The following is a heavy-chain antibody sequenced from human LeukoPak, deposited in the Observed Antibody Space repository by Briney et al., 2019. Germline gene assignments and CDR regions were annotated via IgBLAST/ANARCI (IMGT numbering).Heavy chain of an antibody. CDR1: GFTFSNAW. J-gene: IGHJ4*02. V-gene: IGHV3-74*01. D-gene: IGHD6-13*01. CDR3: AKDLHSSSWYAGGFDY. CDR2: INSDGSNK. Sequence: GGSLRLSCAASGFTFSNAWMSWVRQAPGKGLVWVSRINSDGSNKYYADSVKGRFTISRDNSKNTLYLQMNSLRAEDTAVYYCAKDLHSSSWYAGGFDYWGQGTLVTVSS.